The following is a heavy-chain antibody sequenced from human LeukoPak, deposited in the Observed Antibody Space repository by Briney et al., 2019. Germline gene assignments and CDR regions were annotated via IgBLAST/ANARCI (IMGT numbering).Heavy chain of an antibody. J-gene: IGHJ5*02. CDR3: ATHKSSSWRNNWFDH. V-gene: IGHV1-69*05. Sequence: AVKVSCKASGGTFSSYAISWVRQAPGQGLEWMGRIIPIFGTANYAQKFQGRVTINTEEYTRTAYMEVSSLRSEDTAVYYCATHKSSSWRNNWFDHWGQGTLVTVSS. CDR1: GGTFSSYA. D-gene: IGHD6-13*01. CDR2: IIPIFGTA.